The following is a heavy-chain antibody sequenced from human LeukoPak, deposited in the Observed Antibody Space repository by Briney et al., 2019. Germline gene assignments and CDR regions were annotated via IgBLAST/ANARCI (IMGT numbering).Heavy chain of an antibody. Sequence: SVKVSCKASGGTFSSYAISWVRQAPGQGLEWMGGIIPIFGTANYAQKFQGRVTITTDESTSTAYMELSSLRSDDTAVYYCARDMGSDYGGNSHIDYWGQGTLVTVSS. V-gene: IGHV1-69*05. CDR2: IIPIFGTA. CDR3: ARDMGSDYGGNSHIDY. J-gene: IGHJ4*02. D-gene: IGHD4-23*01. CDR1: GGTFSSYA.